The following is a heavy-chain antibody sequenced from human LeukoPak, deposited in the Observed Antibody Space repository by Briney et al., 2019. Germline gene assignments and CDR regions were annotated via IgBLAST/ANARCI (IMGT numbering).Heavy chain of an antibody. D-gene: IGHD3-10*01. CDR2: MNPNSGNT. Sequence: GASVKVSCKASGYTFTSYDINWVRQATGQGLEWMGWMNPNSGNTGYAQKFQGRVTMTRNTSISTAYMELSSLRSEDTAVYYCARRDARGSLHLYYFDYWGQGTLVTVSS. CDR3: ARRDARGSLHLYYFDY. CDR1: GYTFTSYD. J-gene: IGHJ4*02. V-gene: IGHV1-8*01.